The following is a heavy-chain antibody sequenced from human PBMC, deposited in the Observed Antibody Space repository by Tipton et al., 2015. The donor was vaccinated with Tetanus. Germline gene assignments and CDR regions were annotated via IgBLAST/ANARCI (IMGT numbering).Heavy chain of an antibody. Sequence: TLSLTCTVSGGSISSDAHYWSWIRQAPGKGLEWLGYISHSGTTNYNPSLRSRVTLSLDTARGQFSLKLTSVTAADTAVYYCARGWGSSWYYFDYWGQGILVTVSS. CDR1: GGSISSDAHY. V-gene: IGHV4-30-4*01. CDR2: ISHSGTT. J-gene: IGHJ4*02. D-gene: IGHD6-13*01. CDR3: ARGWGSSWYYFDY.